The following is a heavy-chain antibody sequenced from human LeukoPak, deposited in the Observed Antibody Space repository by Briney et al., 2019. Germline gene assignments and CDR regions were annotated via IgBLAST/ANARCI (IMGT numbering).Heavy chain of an antibody. V-gene: IGHV3-23*01. Sequence: GGSLRLSCAASGFTFSSYAMSWVRQAPGKGLEWVSGISGSADSTYYADSVKGRFTISRDNSKNTLFLQMNSLRAEDTALYYGAKGRGFCSGGSCYYYYYIDVWGKGTTVTVSS. CDR2: ISGSADST. D-gene: IGHD2-15*01. CDR3: AKGRGFCSGGSCYYYYYIDV. J-gene: IGHJ6*03. CDR1: GFTFSSYA.